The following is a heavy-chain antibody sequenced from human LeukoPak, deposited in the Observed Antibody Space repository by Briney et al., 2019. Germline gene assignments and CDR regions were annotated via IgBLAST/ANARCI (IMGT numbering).Heavy chain of an antibody. D-gene: IGHD2-15*01. CDR1: GFTLSSYS. Sequence: GGSLRLSCAASGFTLSSYSMNWVRQAPGKGLEWVSSISSSSSYIYYADSVKGRFTISRDNAKNSLYLQMNSLRAEDTAVYYCARDRYCSGGSCYSRLDPWGQGTLVTVSS. CDR3: ARDRYCSGGSCYSRLDP. V-gene: IGHV3-21*01. CDR2: ISSSSSYI. J-gene: IGHJ5*02.